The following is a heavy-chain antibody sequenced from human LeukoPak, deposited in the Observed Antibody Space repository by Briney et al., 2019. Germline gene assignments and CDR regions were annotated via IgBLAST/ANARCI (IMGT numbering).Heavy chain of an antibody. CDR1: GGSISSSSYY. Sequence: SETLSLTCTVSGGSISSSSYYWGWLRQPPGKGLEWIGSIYYSGSTYYNPSLKSRVTISVDTSKNQFSLKLSSVTAADTAVYYCARPNYGSGSYYRWFDPWGQGTLVTVSS. CDR3: ARPNYGSGSYYRWFDP. CDR2: IYYSGST. J-gene: IGHJ5*02. V-gene: IGHV4-39*01. D-gene: IGHD3-10*01.